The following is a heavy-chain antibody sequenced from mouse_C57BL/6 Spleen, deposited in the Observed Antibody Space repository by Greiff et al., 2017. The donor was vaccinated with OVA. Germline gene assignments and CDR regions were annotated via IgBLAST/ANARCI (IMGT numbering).Heavy chain of an antibody. D-gene: IGHD1-1*01. V-gene: IGHV1-64*01. CDR2: IHPNSGST. J-gene: IGHJ1*03. Sequence: VQLQQPGAELVKPGASVKLSCKASGYTFTSYWMHWVKQRPGQGLEWIGMIHPNSGSTNYNEKFKSKATLTVDKSSSTAYMQLSSLTSEDSAVYYCARGGDYYGSRRGYFDVWGTGTTVTVSS. CDR3: ARGGDYYGSRRGYFDV. CDR1: GYTFTSYW.